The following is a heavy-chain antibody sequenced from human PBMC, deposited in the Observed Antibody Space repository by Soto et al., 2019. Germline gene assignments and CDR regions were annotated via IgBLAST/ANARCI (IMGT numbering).Heavy chain of an antibody. Sequence: QITLKESGPTLVKPTQTLTLTCTFSGFSLSTSGVGVGWIRQPPGKALEWLALIYWDDDKRYSPSLKSRLTITKDTSKNQVVLTMTNMDPVDTATYYCAHSMYYYDSSGYHNWFDPWGQGTLVTVSS. D-gene: IGHD3-22*01. V-gene: IGHV2-5*02. J-gene: IGHJ5*02. CDR1: GFSLSTSGVG. CDR3: AHSMYYYDSSGYHNWFDP. CDR2: IYWDDDK.